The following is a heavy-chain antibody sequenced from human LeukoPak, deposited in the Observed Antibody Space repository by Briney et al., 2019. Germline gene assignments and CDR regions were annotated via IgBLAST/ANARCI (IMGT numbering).Heavy chain of an antibody. Sequence: SETLSPTCAVYGGSFSGYYWSWIRQPPGKGLEWIGEINHSGSTNYNPSLKSLVTISVDTSKNQFSLKLSSVTAADTAVYYCAVLGDGFDYWGQGTLVTVSS. J-gene: IGHJ4*02. D-gene: IGHD3-3*01. CDR2: INHSGST. V-gene: IGHV4-34*01. CDR1: GGSFSGYY. CDR3: AVLGDGFDY.